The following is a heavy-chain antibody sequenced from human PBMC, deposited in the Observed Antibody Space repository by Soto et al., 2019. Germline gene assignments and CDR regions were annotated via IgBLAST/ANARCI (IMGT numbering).Heavy chain of an antibody. CDR1: GFTFSSYS. D-gene: IGHD4-17*01. CDR2: ISSSSSYI. V-gene: IGHV3-21*01. Sequence: GGSLRLSCAASGFTFSSYSMNWVRQAPGKGLEWVSSISSSSSYIHYADSVKGRFTISRDNAKNSLYLQMNSLRAEDTAVYYCARDRYGYGDYWYFDLWGRGTLVTVSS. CDR3: ARDRYGYGDYWYFDL. J-gene: IGHJ2*01.